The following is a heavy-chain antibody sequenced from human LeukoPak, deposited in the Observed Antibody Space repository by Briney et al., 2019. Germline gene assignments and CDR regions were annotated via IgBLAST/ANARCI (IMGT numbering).Heavy chain of an antibody. Sequence: SGPALVKPTQTLTLTCTFSGFSRSTSGMCVSWIRQPPGKALEWLARIDWDDDKYYSTSLKTRLTISKDTSKNQVVLTMTNMDPVDTATYYCARTSGRRYYFDYWGQGTLVTVSS. D-gene: IGHD1-26*01. CDR3: ARTSGRRYYFDY. J-gene: IGHJ4*02. CDR2: IDWDDDK. V-gene: IGHV2-70*11. CDR1: GFSRSTSGMC.